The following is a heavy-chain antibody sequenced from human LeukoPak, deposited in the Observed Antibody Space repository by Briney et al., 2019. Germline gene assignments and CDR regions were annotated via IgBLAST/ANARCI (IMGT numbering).Heavy chain of an antibody. CDR2: MNPNSGNT. Sequence: ASVKVSCKASGYTFTSYDINWVRQATGQGLEWMGWMNPNSGNTGYAQKFQGRVTITTDTSTSTAYMELRSLRSDDTAVYYCAKSQWEFSPGYFDPWGQGILVTVSS. CDR3: AKSQWEFSPGYFDP. J-gene: IGHJ5*02. CDR1: GYTFTSYD. D-gene: IGHD1-26*01. V-gene: IGHV1-8*03.